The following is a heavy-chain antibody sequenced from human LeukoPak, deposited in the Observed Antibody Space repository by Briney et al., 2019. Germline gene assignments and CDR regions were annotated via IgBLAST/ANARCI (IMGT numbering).Heavy chain of an antibody. J-gene: IGHJ4*02. CDR3: TRDLGYDNTGYGPQPFDY. D-gene: IGHD3-22*01. CDR1: GFTFGDYA. Sequence: PGGSLRLSCTASGFTFGDYAMSWVRQAPGKGLEWVGFIRSKAYGGTTEYAASVKGRFTISRDDSKSIAYLQMNSLKTEDTAVYYCTRDLGYDNTGYGPQPFDYWGQGTLVTVSS. CDR2: IRSKAYGGTT. V-gene: IGHV3-49*04.